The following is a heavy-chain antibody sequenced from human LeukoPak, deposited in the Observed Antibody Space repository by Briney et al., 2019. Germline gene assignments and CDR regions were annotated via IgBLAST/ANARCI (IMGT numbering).Heavy chain of an antibody. V-gene: IGHV3-30*02. CDR1: GFTFSSYG. J-gene: IGHJ4*02. CDR2: IRYDGSNK. CDR3: AKDMVVAADY. Sequence: GGSLILSCAASGFTFSSYGMHWVRQAPGKGLEWVAFIRYDGSNKYYADSVKGRFTISRDNSKNTLYLQMNSLRAEDTAVYYCAKDMVVAADYWGQGTLVTVSS. D-gene: IGHD2-15*01.